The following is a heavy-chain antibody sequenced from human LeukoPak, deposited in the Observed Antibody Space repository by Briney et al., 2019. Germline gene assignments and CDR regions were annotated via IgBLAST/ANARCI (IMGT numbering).Heavy chain of an antibody. V-gene: IGHV3-74*01. Sequence: GGSLRLSCAASGFTFSSYWMHWVRQAPGKGPVWVSRIKSDGSTNYADSVKGRFTISRDNSKNTLYLQMNSLRAEDTAVYYCARASRYCSGGSCYGFDYWGQGTLVTVSS. CDR1: GFTFSSYW. D-gene: IGHD2-15*01. CDR2: IKSDGST. J-gene: IGHJ4*02. CDR3: ARASRYCSGGSCYGFDY.